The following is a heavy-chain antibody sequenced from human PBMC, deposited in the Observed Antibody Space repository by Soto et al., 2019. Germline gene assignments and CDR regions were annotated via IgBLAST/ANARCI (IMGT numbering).Heavy chain of an antibody. CDR1: GFTFSGSA. CDR2: IRSKANSYAT. D-gene: IGHD5-18*01. Sequence: GGSLRLSCAASGFTFSGSAMHWVRQASGKGLEWVGRIRSKANSYATAYAASVKGRFTISRDDSKNTAYLQMKSLKTEDTAVYYSITIRAGYSYSCDYDFGVWGQGTTVTVSS. J-gene: IGHJ6*02. V-gene: IGHV3-73*01. CDR3: ITIRAGYSYSCDYDFGV.